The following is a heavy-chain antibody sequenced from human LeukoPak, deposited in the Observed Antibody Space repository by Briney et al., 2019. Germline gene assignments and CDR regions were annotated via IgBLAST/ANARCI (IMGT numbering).Heavy chain of an antibody. CDR2: INHSGST. CDR1: GGSFSGYY. CDR3: ATFYCSSTSCYVDY. Sequence: SETLSLTCAVYGGSFSGYYWSWIRQPPGKGLEWIGEINHSGSTNYNPSLKSRVTISVDTSKNQFSLKLSSVTAADTAVYYCATFYCSSTSCYVDYWGQGTLVTVSP. J-gene: IGHJ4*02. D-gene: IGHD2-2*01. V-gene: IGHV4-34*01.